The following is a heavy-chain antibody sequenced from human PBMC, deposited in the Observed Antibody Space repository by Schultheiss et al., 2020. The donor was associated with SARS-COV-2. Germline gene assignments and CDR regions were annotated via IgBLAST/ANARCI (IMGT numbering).Heavy chain of an antibody. CDR2: IYYSGST. V-gene: IGHV4-59*12. Sequence: SETLSLTCTVSGGSISSYYWSWIRQPPGKGLEWIGYIYYSGSTYYNPSLKSRVTISVDRSKNQFSLKLSSVTAADTAVYYCARGVVEVRRWFDPWGQGTLVTVSS. D-gene: IGHD2-15*01. CDR3: ARGVVEVRRWFDP. CDR1: GGSISSYY. J-gene: IGHJ5*02.